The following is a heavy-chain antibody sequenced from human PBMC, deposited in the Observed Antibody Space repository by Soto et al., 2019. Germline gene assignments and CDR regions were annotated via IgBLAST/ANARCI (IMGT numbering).Heavy chain of an antibody. D-gene: IGHD6-25*01. V-gene: IGHV3-30-3*01. CDR3: ARGAANYYGMDV. Sequence: PGGSLRLSCAASGFTFSSYAMHWVRQAPGKGLEWVAVISYDGSNKYYADSVKGRFTISRDNSKNTLYLQMNSLRAEDTAVYYCARGAANYYGMDVWGQGTTVTVSS. CDR2: ISYDGSNK. J-gene: IGHJ6*02. CDR1: GFTFSSYA.